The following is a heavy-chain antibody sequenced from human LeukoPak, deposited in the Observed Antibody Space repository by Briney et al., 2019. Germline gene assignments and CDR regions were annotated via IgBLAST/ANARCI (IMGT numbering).Heavy chain of an antibody. CDR1: GYTFTGYY. D-gene: IGHD3-10*01. V-gene: IGHV1-2*02. CDR2: INPNSGGT. Sequence: GASVKVSCKASGYTFTGYYMHWVRQAPGQGLEWMGWINPNSGGTNYAQKFQGRVTMTRDTSISTAYMELSRLRSDDTAVYYCARTYITMVRGAPYNWFDPWGQGTLVTVSS. J-gene: IGHJ5*02. CDR3: ARTYITMVRGAPYNWFDP.